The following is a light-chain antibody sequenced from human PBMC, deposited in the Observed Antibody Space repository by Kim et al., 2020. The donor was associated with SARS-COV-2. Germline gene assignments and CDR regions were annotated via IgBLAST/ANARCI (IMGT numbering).Light chain of an antibody. J-gene: IGLJ3*02. CDR2: DNN. Sequence: QSVLTQPPSVSAAPGQKVTISCSGSRSNIGSNPVSWYQQFPGTAHKLITYDNNKRPSGVPDRFSSSKSGTSATLGITGLRTGDEADYYCATWDSSLSVGVFGGGTQLTVL. CDR1: RSNIGSNP. CDR3: ATWDSSLSVGV. V-gene: IGLV1-51*01.